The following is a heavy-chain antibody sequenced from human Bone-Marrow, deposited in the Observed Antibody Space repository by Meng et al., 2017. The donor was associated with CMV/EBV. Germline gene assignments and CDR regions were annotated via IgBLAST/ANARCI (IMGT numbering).Heavy chain of an antibody. V-gene: IGHV3-7*01. D-gene: IGHD3-10*01. Sequence: GESLKISCAASGFTFNNAWMTWVRQAPGKGLEWVANIKLDGSETHYVDSVKGRFTISRDNAKNSLYLQMDSLRAEDTAVYYCARGKSVNGNAAGSWGQGTLVTVSS. J-gene: IGHJ4*02. CDR3: ARGKSVNGNAAGS. CDR1: GFTFNNAW. CDR2: IKLDGSET.